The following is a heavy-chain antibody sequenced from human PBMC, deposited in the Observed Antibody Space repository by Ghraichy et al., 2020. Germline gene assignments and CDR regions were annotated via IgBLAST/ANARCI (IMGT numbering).Heavy chain of an antibody. CDR2: IRSKANSYAT. CDR3: TRPMYPPGYGGNSWYFGL. J-gene: IGHJ2*01. D-gene: IGHD4-23*01. Sequence: GGSLRLSCAASGFTFSSSAMHWVRQASGKGLEWVGRIRSKANSYATAYAASVKGRFTISSDDSKNTAYLQMNSLKTEDTAVYYCTRPMYPPGYGGNSWYFGLWGHGTLDAVSS. V-gene: IGHV3-73*01. CDR1: GFTFSSSA.